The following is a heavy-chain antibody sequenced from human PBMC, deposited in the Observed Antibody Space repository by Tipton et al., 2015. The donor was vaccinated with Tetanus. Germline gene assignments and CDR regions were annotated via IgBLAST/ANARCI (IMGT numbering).Heavy chain of an antibody. Sequence: TLSLTCTVSGGSITPYYWSWIRQSSGKGLEWIGYIYHSGSTNYNPSLKSRVTISVDTSKNQFSLKLSSVTAADTAVYYCARAEYSSGWFSTDRDYYYGMDVWGQGTTVTVSS. CDR3: ARAEYSSGWFSTDRDYYYGMDV. V-gene: IGHV4-59*01. D-gene: IGHD6-19*01. CDR1: GGSITPYY. CDR2: IYHSGST. J-gene: IGHJ6*02.